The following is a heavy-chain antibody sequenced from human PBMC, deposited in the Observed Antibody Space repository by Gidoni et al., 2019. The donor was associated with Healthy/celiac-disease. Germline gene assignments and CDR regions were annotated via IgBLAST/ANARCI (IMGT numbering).Heavy chain of an antibody. CDR3: ARGRYCSSTSCYRNRGHWFDP. J-gene: IGHJ5*02. CDR2: INHSGST. Sequence: QVQLQQWGAGLLKPSETLSLTCAVYGGSFSGYYWCWIRQPPGKGLEWIGEINHSGSTNYNPSLKSRVTISVDTAKNQFSLKLSSVTAADTAVYYCARGRYCSSTSCYRNRGHWFDPWGQGTLVTVSS. CDR1: GGSFSGYY. V-gene: IGHV4-34*01. D-gene: IGHD2-2*01.